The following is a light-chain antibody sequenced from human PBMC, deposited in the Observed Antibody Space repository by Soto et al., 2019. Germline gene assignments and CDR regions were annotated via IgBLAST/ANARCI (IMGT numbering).Light chain of an antibody. V-gene: IGKV3-20*01. CDR2: GAS. J-gene: IGKJ1*01. Sequence: EIVLTQSPGTLSLSPGEIATLSFSASQSVSSSYLAWYQQKPGQAPRLLIYGASSRATGIPDRFSGSGSGTDFTLTISRLEPEDFAVYYCQQYGSSWTFGQGTKV. CDR1: QSVSSSY. CDR3: QQYGSSWT.